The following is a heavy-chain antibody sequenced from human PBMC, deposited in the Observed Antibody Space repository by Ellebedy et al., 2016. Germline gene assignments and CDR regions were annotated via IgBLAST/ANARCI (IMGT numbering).Heavy chain of an antibody. CDR3: AKCRHINGCLLDY. CDR2: ITGSGDRT. D-gene: IGHD6-19*01. V-gene: IGHV3-23*01. Sequence: GESLKISCTASGFTFGDYYMNWFRQAPGKGPEWVSTITGSGDRTNYADSVKGRFTISRDSSKNTLYLDMDSLRAEDTAIYYCAKCRHINGCLLDYWGQGTLVTVSS. CDR1: GFTFGDYY. J-gene: IGHJ4*02.